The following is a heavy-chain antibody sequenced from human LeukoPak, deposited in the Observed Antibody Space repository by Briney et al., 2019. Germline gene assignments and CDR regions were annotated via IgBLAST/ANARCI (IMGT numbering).Heavy chain of an antibody. J-gene: IGHJ4*02. Sequence: GGSLRLSCAASGFTFSDYYMSWIRQAPGKGLEWVSYISSSGLTIYYADSVKGRFTISRDNARNSLSLQINSLRAEDTAVYYCARDLRYSYGLGLFDYWGQGTLVTVSS. D-gene: IGHD5-18*01. CDR1: GFTFSDYY. CDR3: ARDLRYSYGLGLFDY. V-gene: IGHV3-11*04. CDR2: ISSSGLTI.